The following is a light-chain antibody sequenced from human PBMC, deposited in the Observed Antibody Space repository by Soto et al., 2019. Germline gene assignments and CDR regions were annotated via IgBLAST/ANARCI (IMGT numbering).Light chain of an antibody. Sequence: QSALTQPPSVSGAPGQRVTISCTGNNSNLGAGYDVHCYQQLPGAAPKLVIFGNRNRPSGVPERFSGSKSGTSASLAITGLQAEDEADYYCQAYDYSLTAVVFGGGTKLTVL. J-gene: IGLJ3*02. CDR3: QAYDYSLTAVV. V-gene: IGLV1-40*01. CDR2: GNR. CDR1: NSNLGAGYD.